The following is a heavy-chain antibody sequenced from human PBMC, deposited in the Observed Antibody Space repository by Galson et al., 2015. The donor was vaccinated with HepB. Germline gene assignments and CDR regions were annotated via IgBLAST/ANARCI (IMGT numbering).Heavy chain of an antibody. D-gene: IGHD6-19*01. CDR1: GVTFSRYG. CDR2: ISPDGTKQ. Sequence: SLRLSCAVSGVTFSRYGIHWVRQSPGKGLEWVAFISPDGTKQWYADSVKGRLTISRDNSKDILYLQVNSLTDEDTAVYYCASDGSGWSPDVWGRGTVVTVSS. J-gene: IGHJ2*01. V-gene: IGHV3-33*05. CDR3: ASDGSGWSPDV.